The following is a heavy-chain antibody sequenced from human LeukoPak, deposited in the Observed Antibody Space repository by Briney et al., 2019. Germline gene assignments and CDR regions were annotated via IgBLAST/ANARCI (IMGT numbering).Heavy chain of an antibody. J-gene: IGHJ4*02. Sequence: GGSLRLSCAASGFTFSSYAMHWVRQAPGKGLEWVAVISYDGSNKHYADSVKGRFTISRDNSKNTLYLQMNSLRAEDTAVYYCARAQRWELLHDYWGQGTLVTVSS. V-gene: IGHV3-30-3*01. CDR1: GFTFSSYA. D-gene: IGHD1-26*01. CDR3: ARAQRWELLHDY. CDR2: ISYDGSNK.